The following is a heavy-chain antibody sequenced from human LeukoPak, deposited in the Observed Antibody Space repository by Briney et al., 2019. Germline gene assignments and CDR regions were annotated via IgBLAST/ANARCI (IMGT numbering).Heavy chain of an antibody. J-gene: IGHJ6*02. V-gene: IGHV4-59*01. D-gene: IGHD1-26*01. CDR2: IYYSGST. CDR1: GGSFGDFY. CDR3: ARDRLRVGVTFYYNGMDV. Sequence: SETLSLTCTVSGGSFGDFYWSWIRQPPGKELEWIGNIYYSGSTNYNPSLRSRVTMSVDTSKNQFSLKLSSVTAADTAVYYCARDRLRVGVTFYYNGMDVWGQGTTVTVSS.